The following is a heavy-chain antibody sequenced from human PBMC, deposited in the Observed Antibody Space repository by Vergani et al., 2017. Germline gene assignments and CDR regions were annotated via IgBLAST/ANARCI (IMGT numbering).Heavy chain of an antibody. CDR2: VSFRGDT. Sequence: QVKLQESGPGLVKPSETLSLTCTVSGASVNSYYWSWIRQPPGKGLEWLGYVSFRGDTLYDPSVKGRMTSSLNTSSNQFSLYLTSVPAADTAVYYCARSRIYYGAGSPDYWGQGTLVTVSS. J-gene: IGHJ4*02. V-gene: IGHV4-59*02. CDR3: ARSRIYYGAGSPDY. CDR1: GASVNSYY. D-gene: IGHD3-10*01.